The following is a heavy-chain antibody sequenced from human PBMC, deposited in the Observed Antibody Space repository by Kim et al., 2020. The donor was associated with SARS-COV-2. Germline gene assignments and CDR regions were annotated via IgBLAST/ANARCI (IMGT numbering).Heavy chain of an antibody. J-gene: IGHJ4*02. V-gene: IGHV3-74*01. CDR3: ARDENWSLDY. CDR2: IYGDGSVT. D-gene: IGHD1-1*01. CDR1: GFTFSSHW. Sequence: GGSLRLSCAASGFTFSSHWMYWVRQVPGKRLVWVSRIYGDGSVTNYADSVKGRFTISRDNAKSTLYLQMNSLRADDAAVYYCARDENWSLDYWGQGTLVTVSS.